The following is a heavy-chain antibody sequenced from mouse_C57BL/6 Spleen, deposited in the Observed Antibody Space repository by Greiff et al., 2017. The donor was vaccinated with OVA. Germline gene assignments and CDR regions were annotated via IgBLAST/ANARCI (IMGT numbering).Heavy chain of an antibody. CDR3: TIYYDYDDYAMDY. J-gene: IGHJ4*01. Sequence: EVQRVESGGGLVQPGGSMKLSCVASGFTFSNYWMNWVRQSPEKGLEWVAQIRLKSDNYATHYAESVKGRFTISRDDSKSSVYLQMNNLRAEDTGIYYCTIYYDYDDYAMDYWGQGTSVTVSS. CDR2: IRLKSDNYAT. V-gene: IGHV6-3*01. D-gene: IGHD2-4*01. CDR1: GFTFSNYW.